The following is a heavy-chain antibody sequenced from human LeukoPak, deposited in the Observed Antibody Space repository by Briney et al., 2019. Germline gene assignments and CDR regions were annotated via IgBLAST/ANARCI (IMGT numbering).Heavy chain of an antibody. V-gene: IGHV4-59*11. D-gene: IGHD1-1*01. CDR1: GGSISSHY. CDR2: IYYSGST. J-gene: IGHJ4*02. Sequence: SETLSLTCTVSGGSISSHYWSWIRQPPGKGLEWIGYIYYSGSTYYNPSLKSRVTISVDTSKNQFSLKLSSVTAADTAVYYCARDLSDATGTTDWGQGTLVTVSS. CDR3: ARDLSDATGTTD.